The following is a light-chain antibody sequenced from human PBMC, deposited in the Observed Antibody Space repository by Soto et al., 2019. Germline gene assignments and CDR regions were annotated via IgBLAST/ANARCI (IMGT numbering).Light chain of an antibody. CDR2: DAS. CDR1: QSVSSY. J-gene: IGKJ2*01. V-gene: IGKV3-11*01. Sequence: EIVLTQSPGTLSLSPGERATLSCRASQSVSSYLAWYQQKPGQAPRLLIYDASNRATGIPARFSGSGSGTDFTFIISSLVPEDAAVYYCQQRSNWPPGYTFGQGTKLEIK. CDR3: QQRSNWPPGYT.